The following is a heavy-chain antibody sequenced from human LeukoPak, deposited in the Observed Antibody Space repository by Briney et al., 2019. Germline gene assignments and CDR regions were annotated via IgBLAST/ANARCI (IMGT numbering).Heavy chain of an antibody. CDR1: GFKFYEYA. Sequence: GGSLRLSCAASGFKFYEYAMHWVRQVPGQGLEWVSGITWNSGSVGYADSVRGRFTISRDNAKNSLYLQMNSLRPEDTALYYCAKDGAIFGVPITRGGMDVWGQGTTVTVSS. D-gene: IGHD3-3*01. J-gene: IGHJ6*02. V-gene: IGHV3-9*01. CDR2: ITWNSGSV. CDR3: AKDGAIFGVPITRGGMDV.